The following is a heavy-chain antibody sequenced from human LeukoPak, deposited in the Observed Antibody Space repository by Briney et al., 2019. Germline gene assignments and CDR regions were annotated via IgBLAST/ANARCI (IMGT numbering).Heavy chain of an antibody. CDR2: INHSGST. CDR3: ARVYVWRIGGSSWHRKYNWFDP. D-gene: IGHD6-13*01. V-gene: IGHV4-34*01. CDR1: GGSFSGYY. Sequence: SETLSLTCAVYGGSFSGYYWSWIRQPPGKGLEWIGEINHSGSTNYNPSLKSRVTISVDTSKNQFSLKLSSVTAADTAVYYCARVYVWRIGGSSWHRKYNWFDPWGQGTLVTVSS. J-gene: IGHJ5*02.